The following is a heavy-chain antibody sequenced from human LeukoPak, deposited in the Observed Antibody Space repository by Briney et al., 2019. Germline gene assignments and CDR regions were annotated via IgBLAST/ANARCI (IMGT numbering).Heavy chain of an antibody. CDR1: RGSFSGYY. V-gene: IGHV4-34*01. J-gene: IGHJ3*02. CDR3: ARTKYEALYAFDI. D-gene: IGHD2-2*01. CDR2: INHSGST. Sequence: SETLSLTCAVYRGSFSGYYWSWIRQPPGKGLEWIGEINHSGSTNYNPSLKSRATISVDTSKNQFSLKLSSVTAADTAVYYCARTKYEALYAFDIWGQGTMVTVSS.